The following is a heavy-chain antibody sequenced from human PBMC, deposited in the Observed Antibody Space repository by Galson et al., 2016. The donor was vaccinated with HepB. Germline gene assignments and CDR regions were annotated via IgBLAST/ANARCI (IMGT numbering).Heavy chain of an antibody. CDR1: GFTFSNYN. Sequence: SLRLSCAASGFTFSNYNFNWVRQAPGKGLEWLSFISTSSHIYYADSIKGRFTISRDSAKNSLYLQMSSLRADDTAIYFCVKERVDDGRIGEWSYWGQGTPVTVSS. CDR2: ISTSSHI. CDR3: VKERVDDGRIGEWSY. D-gene: IGHD3-10*01. V-gene: IGHV3-69-1*01. J-gene: IGHJ4*02.